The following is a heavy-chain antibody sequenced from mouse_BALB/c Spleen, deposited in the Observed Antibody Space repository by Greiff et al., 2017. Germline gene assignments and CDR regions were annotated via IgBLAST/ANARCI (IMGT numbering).Heavy chain of an antibody. J-gene: IGHJ2*01. Sequence: VHVKQSGPELVKPGASVKMSCKASGYTFTSYVMHWVQQKPGQGLEWIGYINPYNDGTKYNEKFKGKATLTSDKSSSTAYMELSSLTSEASAVYYCARGTTVGPPDYWGQGTTLTVSS. CDR1: GYTFTSYV. D-gene: IGHD1-1*01. CDR3: ARGTTVGPPDY. CDR2: INPYNDGT. V-gene: IGHV1-14*01.